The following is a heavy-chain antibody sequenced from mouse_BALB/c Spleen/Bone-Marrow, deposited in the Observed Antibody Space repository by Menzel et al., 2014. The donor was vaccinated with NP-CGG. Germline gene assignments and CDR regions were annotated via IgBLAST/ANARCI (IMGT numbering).Heavy chain of an antibody. Sequence: DVKLQESGGGLVQPGDSLRLSCATSGFTFSDFYMEWVRQPPGKRLEWIAASRNKAKYYTTEYSASVKGRFIVSRDPSQSVLYLQMNALRAEDTAIYYCARDVGYGNYFVYWGQGTLVTVSA. J-gene: IGHJ3*01. V-gene: IGHV7-1*02. D-gene: IGHD2-10*02. CDR1: GFTFSDFY. CDR2: SRNKAKYYTT. CDR3: ARDVGYGNYFVY.